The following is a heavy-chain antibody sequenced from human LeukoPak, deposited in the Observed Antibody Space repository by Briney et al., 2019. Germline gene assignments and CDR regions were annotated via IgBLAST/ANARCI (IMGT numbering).Heavy chain of an antibody. Sequence: PGGSLRLSCAASGFTFSDYYMSWIRQAPGEGREWVSYISSSGSTIYYADSVKGRFTISRDNAKNSLYLQMNSLRAEDTAVYYCATAVAAAPGAYWGQGTLVTVSS. CDR3: ATAVAAAPGAY. CDR1: GFTFSDYY. J-gene: IGHJ4*02. D-gene: IGHD6-13*01. CDR2: ISSSGSTI. V-gene: IGHV3-11*04.